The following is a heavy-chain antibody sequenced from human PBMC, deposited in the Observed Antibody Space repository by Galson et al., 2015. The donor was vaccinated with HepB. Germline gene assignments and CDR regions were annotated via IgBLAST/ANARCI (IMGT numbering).Heavy chain of an antibody. J-gene: IGHJ4*02. Sequence: SLRLSCAASGFTFSSYGMHWVRQAPGKGLEWVAVISYDGSNKYYADSVKGRFTISRDNSKNTLYLQMNSLRAEDTAVYYCAKTYYDFWSGYYGRTPADYWGQGTLVTVSS. CDR1: GFTFSSYG. V-gene: IGHV3-30*18. CDR2: ISYDGSNK. D-gene: IGHD3-3*01. CDR3: AKTYYDFWSGYYGRTPADY.